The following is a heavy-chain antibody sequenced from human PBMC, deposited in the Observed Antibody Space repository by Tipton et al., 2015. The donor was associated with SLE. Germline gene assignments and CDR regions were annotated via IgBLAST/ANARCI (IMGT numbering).Heavy chain of an antibody. CDR1: GFTFSGSS. Sequence: SLRLSCAASGFTFSGSSVHWVRQASGKGLEWVGRIRSKTKNYATEYAASVEGRFTMSRDNARNALYLQMDDLRVEDTAVYYCARLYYLWDRYFDLWGRGTRVTVSS. J-gene: IGHJ2*01. CDR2: IRSKTKNYAT. CDR3: ARLYYLWDRYFDL. V-gene: IGHV3-73*01. D-gene: IGHD3/OR15-3a*01.